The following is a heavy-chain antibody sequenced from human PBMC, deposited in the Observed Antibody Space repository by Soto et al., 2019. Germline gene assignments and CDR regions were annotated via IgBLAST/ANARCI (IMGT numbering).Heavy chain of an antibody. J-gene: IGHJ4*02. CDR1: GGSFSGHY. CDR2: INDSGTS. V-gene: IGHV4-34*01. Sequence: SETLSLTCAVYGGSFSGHYWSWIRQPPGKGLEWIGEINDSGTSNSNPSLKSRGTLSVDTSKNQISLKLISGTAADTAVDYCWRVITNIVEVQRDAPDKYSLDSWGQRTQVTVSS. D-gene: IGHD3-10*01. CDR3: WRVITNIVEVQRDAPDKYSLDS.